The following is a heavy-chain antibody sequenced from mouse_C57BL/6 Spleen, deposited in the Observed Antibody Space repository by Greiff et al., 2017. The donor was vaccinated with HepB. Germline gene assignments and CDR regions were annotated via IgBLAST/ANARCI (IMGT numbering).Heavy chain of an antibody. V-gene: IGHV1-42*01. Sequence: EVQLQQSGPELVKPGASVKISCKASGYSFTGYYMNWVKQSPEKSLEWIGEINPSTGGTTYNQKFKAKATLTVDKSSSTAYMQLKSLTSEDSAVYYCARCPWYFDVWGTGTTVTVSS. CDR3: ARCPWYFDV. J-gene: IGHJ1*03. CDR1: GYSFTGYY. CDR2: INPSTGGT.